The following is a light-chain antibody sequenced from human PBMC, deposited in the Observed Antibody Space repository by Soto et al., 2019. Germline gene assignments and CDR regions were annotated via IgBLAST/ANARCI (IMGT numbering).Light chain of an antibody. CDR2: DAS. Sequence: LTQSPATLSLSPGERATLSCRASQSVNNFLAWYQQKPGQAPRLLIYDASSRATGIPARFSGSGSGTDFSLTISSLEPEDSAVYYCQQRGNWPVTFGPGTKVDIK. CDR3: QQRGNWPVT. CDR1: QSVNNF. V-gene: IGKV3-11*01. J-gene: IGKJ3*01.